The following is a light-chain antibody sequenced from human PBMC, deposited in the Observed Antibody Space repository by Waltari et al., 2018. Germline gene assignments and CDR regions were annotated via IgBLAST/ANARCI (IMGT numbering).Light chain of an antibody. V-gene: IGLV1-40*01. CDR3: QSYDSSLSGVL. CDR2: GTN. Sequence: QSVLTQPPSVSGAPGQRITISCTGTSSKIGAGYDVHWYLQLPGTAPKLPILGTNNRPSGVPARFSASKSDTSASLAITGLQAEDEADYYCQSYDSSLSGVLFGGGTKLTVL. J-gene: IGLJ2*01. CDR1: SSKIGAGYD.